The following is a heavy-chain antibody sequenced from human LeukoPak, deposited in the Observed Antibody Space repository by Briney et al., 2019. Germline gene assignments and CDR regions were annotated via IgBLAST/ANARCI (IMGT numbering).Heavy chain of an antibody. CDR3: ARDTSRNDLDY. CDR1: GFTFSSYW. J-gene: IGHJ4*02. CDR2: INQYGSAE. D-gene: IGHD1-1*01. Sequence: PGGSLRLSCAASGFTFSSYWMNWVRQAPGKGLEWVANINQYGSAEYYVDSVKGRFTISRDNAKNSLYLQMNSLRAEDTAVYYCARDTSRNDLDYWGQGTLVTVSS. V-gene: IGHV3-7*04.